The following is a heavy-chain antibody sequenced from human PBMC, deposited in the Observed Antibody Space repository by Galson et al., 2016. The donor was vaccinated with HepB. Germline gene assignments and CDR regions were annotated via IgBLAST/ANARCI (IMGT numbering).Heavy chain of an antibody. V-gene: IGHV6-1*01. CDR1: GDSVSSNRDA. J-gene: IGHJ4*02. CDR2: TYYRSKWFY. Sequence: CAISGDSVSSNRDAWNWIRQSPSRGLEWLGRTYYRSKWFYEYADSVKGRITIKPDTSKNQFSLHLTSVSPADTAVYFCARDPPGDQSYDYWGQGTLVTVSS. D-gene: IGHD1-1*01. CDR3: ARDPPGDQSYDY.